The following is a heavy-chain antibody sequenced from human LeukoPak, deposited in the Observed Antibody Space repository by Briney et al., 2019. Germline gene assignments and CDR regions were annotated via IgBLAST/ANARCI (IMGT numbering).Heavy chain of an antibody. V-gene: IGHV3-23*01. Sequence: PGGSLRLSCTVSGFTLSSYEMSWVRQAPGEGLEWVSAFTAGGINTYYADSVKGRFTISRDNSKNTLYLHMNSLRAEDTAVYYCAKSPSYCRGDCYSTFEYWGQGTLVTVSS. CDR1: GFTLSSYE. J-gene: IGHJ4*02. CDR2: FTAGGINT. D-gene: IGHD2-21*02. CDR3: AKSPSYCRGDCYSTFEY.